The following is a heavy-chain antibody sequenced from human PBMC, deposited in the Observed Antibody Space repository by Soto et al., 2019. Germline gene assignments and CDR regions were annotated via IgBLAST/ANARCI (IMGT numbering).Heavy chain of an antibody. CDR2: IKQDGSEI. CDR1: GFTFRNYW. J-gene: IGHJ1*01. CDR3: AIPARGDDYSA. Sequence: EIQLVESGGGLVQPGGSLRLSCAASGFTFRNYWMNWARQAPGKGLEWVANIKQDGSEIYYVDAVQGRFTISRDNAENSLYLQMNSLRAEDTAVYYCAIPARGDDYSAWGQGTLVTVSS. D-gene: IGHD4-4*01. V-gene: IGHV3-7*01.